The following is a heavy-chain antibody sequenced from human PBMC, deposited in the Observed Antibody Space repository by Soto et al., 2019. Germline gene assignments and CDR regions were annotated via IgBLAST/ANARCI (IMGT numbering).Heavy chain of an antibody. J-gene: IGHJ6*02. Sequence: QGQLVQSGAEVKKPGSSVKVSCKASGGTFSTYAINWVRQAPGLGLEWMGGIIPIYGTPIYAQKFQGRVTITADDFTSTAYMDLSSLSSEDTAVYFCARDAQTGLRYFDWSKGNGIDVWGQGTTVSVSS. V-gene: IGHV1-69*01. CDR2: IIPIYGTP. CDR3: ARDAQTGLRYFDWSKGNGIDV. CDR1: GGTFSTYA. D-gene: IGHD3-9*01.